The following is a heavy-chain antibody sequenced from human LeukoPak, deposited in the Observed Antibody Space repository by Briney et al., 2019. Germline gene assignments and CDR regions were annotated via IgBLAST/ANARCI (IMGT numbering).Heavy chain of an antibody. CDR1: GYSFTSYW. CDR3: ARVSDHYFDY. V-gene: IGHV5-51*01. D-gene: IGHD1-14*01. CDR2: IYPGDSDN. Sequence: GESLKISCKASGYSFTSYWIGWVRQMPGKGLEWMGIIYPGDSDNRYSPSFQGQVTISADKSISTAYLRWSSLKASDIAMYYCARVSDHYFDYWGQGTLATVSS. J-gene: IGHJ4*02.